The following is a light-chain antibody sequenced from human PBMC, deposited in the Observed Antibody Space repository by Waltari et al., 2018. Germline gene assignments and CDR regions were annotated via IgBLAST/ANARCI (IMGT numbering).Light chain of an antibody. CDR3: ATWDDSLSAVV. Sequence: QSVLTQAPSASGTPEPSITISSSGRSSKIEETYVSRYQHFPGAAPKLLIGRDEHRPSGVPDRFSGSKSGTSASLAISGLRSDDEADYYCATWDDSLSAVVFGGGTKLTVL. CDR2: RDE. V-gene: IGLV1-47*01. CDR1: SSKIEETY. J-gene: IGLJ3*02.